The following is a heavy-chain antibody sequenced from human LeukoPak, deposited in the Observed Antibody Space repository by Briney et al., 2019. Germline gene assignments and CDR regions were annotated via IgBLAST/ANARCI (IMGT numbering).Heavy chain of an antibody. V-gene: IGHV1-18*01. J-gene: IGHJ4*02. CDR3: ARFYDSSGYLTPSLDY. Sequence: RWASVKVSCKASSYTFTSYGISWVRQAPGQGLEWMGWISAYNGNTNYAQKLQGRVTMTTDTSTSTAYMELRSLRSDDTAVYYCARFYDSSGYLTPSLDYWGQGTLVTVSS. D-gene: IGHD3-22*01. CDR1: SYTFTSYG. CDR2: ISAYNGNT.